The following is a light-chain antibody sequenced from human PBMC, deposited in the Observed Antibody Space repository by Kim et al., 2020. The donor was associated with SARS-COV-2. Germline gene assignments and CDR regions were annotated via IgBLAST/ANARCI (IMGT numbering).Light chain of an antibody. CDR3: QVWDRSTASYV. V-gene: IGLV3-9*01. CDR1: HIGSKN. Sequence: ALGQTAKITWGGNHIGSKNVHCCQQKPGQAPVVVIYMDSNRPSGIPERFSGSNSGNTATLTISRAQAGDEADYYCQVWDRSTASYVFGNGTKVTVL. CDR2: MDS. J-gene: IGLJ1*01.